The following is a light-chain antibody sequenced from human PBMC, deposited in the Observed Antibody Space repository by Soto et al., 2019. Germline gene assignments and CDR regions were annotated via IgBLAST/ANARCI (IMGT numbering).Light chain of an antibody. V-gene: IGKV3-20*01. J-gene: IGKJ1*01. CDR2: AAA. Sequence: EIVLTQSPGTLSLSPGERATLSCRASQSVSSAYLAWYQHKPGQPPTLLIYAAASRVTGIPDRFSGSGSGTDFTHTISKLETEDFAVYYCKQYGSSSKWTFGQGTKVEIK. CDR3: KQYGSSSKWT. CDR1: QSVSSAY.